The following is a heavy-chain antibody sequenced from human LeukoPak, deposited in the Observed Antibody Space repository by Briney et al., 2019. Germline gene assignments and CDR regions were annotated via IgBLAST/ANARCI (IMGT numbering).Heavy chain of an antibody. Sequence: PGGSLRLSCAASGFTFTNAWMTWVRQAPGKGLEWVSVISGSGGSTYYADSVKGRFTISRDNSKNTLYLQMNSLRAEDTAVYYCAKGQDYSNYYYFDYWGQGTLVTVSS. J-gene: IGHJ4*02. D-gene: IGHD4-11*01. CDR3: AKGQDYSNYYYFDY. CDR2: ISGSGGST. CDR1: GFTFTNAW. V-gene: IGHV3-23*01.